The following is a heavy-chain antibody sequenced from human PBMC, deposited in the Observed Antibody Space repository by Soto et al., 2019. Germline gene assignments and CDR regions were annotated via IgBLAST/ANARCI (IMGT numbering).Heavy chain of an antibody. J-gene: IGHJ4*02. CDR2: FYYSEST. CDR3: ARRSTVTYVY. CDR1: GGSITSNSYY. Sequence: QLQLQESGPELVKPSETLSLTCTVSGGSITSNSYYWGWIRQPPGKGLEWIGSFYYSESTYFNPSLKSRVTISVDTSKNQFSLKLSAVTAADTAVYYCARRSTVTYVYWGQGILVTVSS. V-gene: IGHV4-39*01. D-gene: IGHD4-17*01.